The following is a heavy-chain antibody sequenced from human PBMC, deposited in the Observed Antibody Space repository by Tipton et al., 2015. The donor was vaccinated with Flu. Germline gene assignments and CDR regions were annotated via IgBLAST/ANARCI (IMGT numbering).Heavy chain of an antibody. CDR1: GFTFSSYG. CDR3: ANFDGAP. J-gene: IGHJ5*01. D-gene: IGHD4-17*01. Sequence: SLRLSCAASGFTFSSYGMSWVRQAPGKGLEWVSGISDSGGSTYYADSVKGRFTISRDNSKNTMNLQMNSLRVEDTAVYYCANFDGAPWGQGTLATVSS. CDR2: ISDSGGST. V-gene: IGHV3-23*01.